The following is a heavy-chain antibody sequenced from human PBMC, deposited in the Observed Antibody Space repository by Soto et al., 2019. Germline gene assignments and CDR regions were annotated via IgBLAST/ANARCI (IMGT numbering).Heavy chain of an antibody. J-gene: IGHJ6*02. D-gene: IGHD3-16*01. Sequence: VASVKVSCKASGYTFTSYGISWVRQAPGQGLEWMGWISAYNGNTNYAQKLQGRVTMTTDTSTSTAYMELRSLRSDDTAVYYCARGGVGKYYYYGMDVWGQGTTVTVSS. V-gene: IGHV1-18*04. CDR3: ARGGVGKYYYYGMDV. CDR1: GYTFTSYG. CDR2: ISAYNGNT.